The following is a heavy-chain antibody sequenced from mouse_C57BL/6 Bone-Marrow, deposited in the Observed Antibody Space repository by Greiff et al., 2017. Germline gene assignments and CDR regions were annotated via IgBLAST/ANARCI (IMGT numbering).Heavy chain of an antibody. V-gene: IGHV1-26*01. CDR3: ARRDYYGSSHFDY. D-gene: IGHD1-1*01. J-gene: IGHJ2*01. Sequence: VQLQQSGPELVKPGASVKISCTASGYTFTDYYMNWVKQSHGKSLEWIGDINPNNGGTSYNQKFKGKATLTVDKSSSTAYMELRSLTSEDSAVYYCARRDYYGSSHFDYWGQGTTLTVSS. CDR2: INPNNGGT. CDR1: GYTFTDYY.